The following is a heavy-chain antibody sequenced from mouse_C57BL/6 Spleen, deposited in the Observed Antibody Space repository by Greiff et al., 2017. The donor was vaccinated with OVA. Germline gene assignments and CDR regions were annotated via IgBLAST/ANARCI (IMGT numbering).Heavy chain of an antibody. Sequence: QVQLQQPGAELVKPGASVKLSCKASGYTFTSYWMHWVKQRPGQGLEWIGMIHPNSGSTNYNEKFKSKATLTVDKSSSTAYMQLSSLTSEDSAVYYCARVSDDYDVWFAYWGQGTLVTVSA. CDR3: ARVSDDYDVWFAY. V-gene: IGHV1-64*01. CDR2: IHPNSGST. J-gene: IGHJ3*01. D-gene: IGHD2-4*01. CDR1: GYTFTSYW.